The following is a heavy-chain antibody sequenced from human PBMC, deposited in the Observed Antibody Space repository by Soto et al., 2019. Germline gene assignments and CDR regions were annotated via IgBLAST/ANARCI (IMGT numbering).Heavy chain of an antibody. V-gene: IGHV3-20*04. CDR1: GFTFDDYG. J-gene: IGHJ3*01. D-gene: IGHD6-19*01. CDR2: INWNGNSI. Sequence: EVQLVESGGGVVRPGGSLRLACTASGFTFDDYGMSWVRQAPGKGLEWVFAINWNGNSIGYADSVKGRFTISRDNAKNSLYLQMNSLRVEDTALYYCARDRRQWLVKDVFDLWGQGTMVTVSS. CDR3: ARDRRQWLVKDVFDL.